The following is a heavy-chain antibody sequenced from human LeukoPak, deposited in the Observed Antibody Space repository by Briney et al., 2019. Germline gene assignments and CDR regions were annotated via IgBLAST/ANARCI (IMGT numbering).Heavy chain of an antibody. Sequence: PGGSLRLSCAASGFTFSFYAMYWVRQAPGKGLEWVSAISGSGGNTYYADSVKGRFTISRDNSKNTLYLQMNSLRAEDTAVYYRAKDREAIAGAAPIDAFDIWGQGTMVTVSS. CDR1: GFTFSFYA. V-gene: IGHV3-23*01. D-gene: IGHD6-13*01. CDR3: AKDREAIAGAAPIDAFDI. J-gene: IGHJ3*02. CDR2: ISGSGGNT.